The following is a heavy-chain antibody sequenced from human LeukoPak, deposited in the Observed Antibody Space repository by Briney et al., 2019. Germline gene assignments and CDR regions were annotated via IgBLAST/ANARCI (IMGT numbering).Heavy chain of an antibody. CDR2: IYHSGNT. CDR3: ARGLDTAMVFDY. V-gene: IGHV4-59*01. J-gene: IGHJ4*02. Sequence: SETLSLTCTVSGGSISSYYWSWIRQSPGKGLEWIGYIYHSGNTDYNPSLKSQVTISVDTSKNQFSLKVTSVTAADTAVYYCARGLDTAMVFDYWGQGTLVTVSS. CDR1: GGSISSYY. D-gene: IGHD5-18*01.